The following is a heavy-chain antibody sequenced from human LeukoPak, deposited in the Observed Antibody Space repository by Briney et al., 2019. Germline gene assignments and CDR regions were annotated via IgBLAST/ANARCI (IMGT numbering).Heavy chain of an antibody. CDR3: ARDRPNWGIDY. J-gene: IGHJ4*02. CDR2: IYYSGST. V-gene: IGHV4-59*01. CDR1: GGSISSYY. Sequence: SETLSLTCTVSGGSISSYYWSWIRQPPGKGLEWIGYIYYSGSTNYNPSLKSRVTISVDTSKNQFSLKLSSVTAADTAVYYCARDRPNWGIDYWGQGTLVTVSS. D-gene: IGHD7-27*01.